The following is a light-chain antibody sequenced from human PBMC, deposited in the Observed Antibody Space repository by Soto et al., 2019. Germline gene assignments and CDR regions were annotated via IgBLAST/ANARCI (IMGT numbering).Light chain of an antibody. CDR3: QQYHNSRT. J-gene: IGKJ1*01. Sequence: EIVLTQSPGTLSLSPGEGATLSCRASQSVSSDYLAWYQKKPGKAPRLLIYGASSTATGIPDRLSGSGSGTDFTLTIRRLEPEDSAVYYCQQYHNSRTFGQGTKVDIK. V-gene: IGKV3-20*01. CDR1: QSVSSDY. CDR2: GAS.